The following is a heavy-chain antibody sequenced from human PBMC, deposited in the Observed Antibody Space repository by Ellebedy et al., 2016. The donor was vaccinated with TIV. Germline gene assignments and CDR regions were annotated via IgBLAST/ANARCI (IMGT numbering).Heavy chain of an antibody. Sequence: GESLKISXAASGFTFSSYSMNWVRQAPGKGLEWVSYISSSSSTIYYADSVKGRFTISRDNAKNSLYLQMNSLRAEDTAVYYCAREVVGSGWFEDYWGQGTLVTVSS. V-gene: IGHV3-48*04. D-gene: IGHD6-19*01. CDR2: ISSSSSTI. CDR1: GFTFSSYS. CDR3: AREVVGSGWFEDY. J-gene: IGHJ4*02.